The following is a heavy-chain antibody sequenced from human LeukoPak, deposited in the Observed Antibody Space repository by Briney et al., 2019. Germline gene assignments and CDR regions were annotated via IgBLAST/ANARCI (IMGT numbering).Heavy chain of an antibody. CDR2: VWYDGRNR. V-gene: IGHV3-30*02. Sequence: GGSLRLSCAASGYTFSRHGIHWVRQAPGKGLEWVAVVWYDGRNRDYVDSVKGRFTISRDNSKNTLYLQMNSLRAEDTAVYYCARRPPLDVWGKGTTVTVSS. CDR3: ARRPPLDV. CDR1: GYTFSRHG. J-gene: IGHJ6*04.